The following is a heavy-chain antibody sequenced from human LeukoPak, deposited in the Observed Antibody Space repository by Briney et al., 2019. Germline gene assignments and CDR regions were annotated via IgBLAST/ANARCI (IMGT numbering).Heavy chain of an antibody. CDR1: GYTFTSYY. CDR3: ARVEGLTATVTD. V-gene: IGHV1-46*01. D-gene: IGHD5-18*01. CDR2: INPSGGST. Sequence: ASVKVSCKASGYTFTSYYMHWVRQAPGQGLEWMGIINPSGGSTSYAQNFQGRVTLTRDTSTSTVYMEMSSLRSEDTAVYYCARVEGLTATVTDWSQGTLVTVSS. J-gene: IGHJ4*02.